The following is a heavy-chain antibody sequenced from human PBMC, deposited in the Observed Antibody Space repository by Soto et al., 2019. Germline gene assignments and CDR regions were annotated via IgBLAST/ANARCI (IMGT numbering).Heavy chain of an antibody. CDR2: IYHSGST. J-gene: IGHJ5*02. CDR1: GSSISSGGYS. Sequence: QLQLQESGSGLVRPSQTLSLTCAVSGSSISSGGYSWNWIRQPPGKGLEWIGYIYHSGSTLYNPSLESRVTVSVDKATNLFSLKLSSVTAADTAVYYCARDKLEGNWFDPWGQGTLVTVSS. CDR3: ARDKLEGNWFDP. V-gene: IGHV4-30-2*01.